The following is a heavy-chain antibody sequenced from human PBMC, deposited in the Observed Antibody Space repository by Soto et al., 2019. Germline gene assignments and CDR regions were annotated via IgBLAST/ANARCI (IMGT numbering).Heavy chain of an antibody. V-gene: IGHV3-64D*06. Sequence: GGSLRLSCSASGFTFSIYAMHWVRQAPGKGLEYVSSISTNGGSTHYADSVKGRFTISRDNSKNTQYLQMSSLRADDTAVYYCVKGEYYYDSSGYYPFDYWGRGTLVTVSS. CDR3: VKGEYYYDSSGYYPFDY. CDR2: ISTNGGST. CDR1: GFTFSIYA. J-gene: IGHJ4*02. D-gene: IGHD3-22*01.